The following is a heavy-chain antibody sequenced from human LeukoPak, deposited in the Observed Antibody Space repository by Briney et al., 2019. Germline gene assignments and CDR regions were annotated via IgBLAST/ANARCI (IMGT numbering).Heavy chain of an antibody. CDR2: ISGSGGST. CDR1: GFTFSSYA. CDR3: AKTCFTLRYFDWLHGY. J-gene: IGHJ4*02. D-gene: IGHD3-9*01. Sequence: GGSLRLSCAASGFTFSSYAMSWVRQAPGKGLEWVSAISGSGGSTYYADSVKGRFTISRDNSKNTLYLQMNSLRAEDTAVYYCAKTCFTLRYFDWLHGYWGQGTLVTVSS. V-gene: IGHV3-23*01.